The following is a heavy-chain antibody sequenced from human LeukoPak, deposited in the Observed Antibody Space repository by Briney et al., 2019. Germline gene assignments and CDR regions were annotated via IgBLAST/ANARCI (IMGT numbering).Heavy chain of an antibody. CDR2: INPGDSDT. D-gene: IGHD6-19*01. Sequence: PGESLKISCKGSGFSFTSYWIGWVRQMPGKGLEWMGIINPGDSDTRYSPSFQGQVTISADKSINTAYLQWSSLKASDTAMYYCARQWWGSGCIPQYNWFDPWGQGTLVTVSS. CDR3: ARQWWGSGCIPQYNWFDP. J-gene: IGHJ5*02. V-gene: IGHV5-51*01. CDR1: GFSFTSYW.